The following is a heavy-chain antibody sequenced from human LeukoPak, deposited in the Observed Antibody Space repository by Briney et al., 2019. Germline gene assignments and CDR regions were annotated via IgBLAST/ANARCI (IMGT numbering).Heavy chain of an antibody. CDR3: ARDLSSTANWEFDY. J-gene: IGHJ4*02. Sequence: ASVEVSCKASGYTFTAYFIHWVRQAPGQGLEWMGRINLDSGGTYYTQKFQGRITMTRDTSISTAYVELNGLTSDDTAVYYCARDLSSTANWEFDYWGQGTLVTVSS. V-gene: IGHV1-2*06. D-gene: IGHD5/OR15-5a*01. CDR2: INLDSGGT. CDR1: GYTFTAYF.